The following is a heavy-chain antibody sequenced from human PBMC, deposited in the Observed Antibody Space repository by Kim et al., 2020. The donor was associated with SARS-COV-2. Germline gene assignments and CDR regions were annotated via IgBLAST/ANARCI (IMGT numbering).Heavy chain of an antibody. CDR1: GFTFMNAW. J-gene: IGHJ4*02. Sequence: GGSHRLSCVASGFTFMNAWMSWVRQAPGKGLEWVARIKSKRNGETKDYSAAVRCRFIVSRDDSQNTLFLEMSSLKTEDTAVYYCAARVHIDGLLVGDNWGQGTLVTVPS. CDR3: AARVHIDGLLVGDN. V-gene: IGHV3-15*01. CDR2: IKSKRNGETK. D-gene: IGHD3-10*01.